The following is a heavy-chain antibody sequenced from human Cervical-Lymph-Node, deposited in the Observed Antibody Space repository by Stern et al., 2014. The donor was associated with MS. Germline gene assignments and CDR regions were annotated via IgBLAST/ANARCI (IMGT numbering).Heavy chain of an antibody. CDR3: AREGIAVAGPDFDY. CDR1: GYNFNSYG. D-gene: IGHD6-19*01. Sequence: VQLVQSGAEVKKPGASVKVSCKASGYNFNSYGINWVRQAPGPGLEWLGWISAYNGNINYAQKFQDRLTMTTDRSTNTVYMELRSLRSDDTAVYYCAREGIAVAGPDFDYWGQGTLVTVSS. V-gene: IGHV1-18*01. CDR2: ISAYNGNI. J-gene: IGHJ4*02.